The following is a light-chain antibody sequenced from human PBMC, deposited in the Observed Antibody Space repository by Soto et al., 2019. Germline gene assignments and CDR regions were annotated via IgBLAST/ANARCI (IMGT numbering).Light chain of an antibody. J-gene: IGKJ1*01. V-gene: IGKV3-11*01. CDR2: VTS. CDR1: QTLSNR. CDR3: HQRQSWPRT. Sequence: EIVLTQSPATLSSFPGARVTLSCRASQTLSNRLAWYQHKPGQAPRLLIYVTSNRATGIPARFSGSGSGTDYTLTISSLEPEDSAVYYCHQRQSWPRTFGQGTKVEIK.